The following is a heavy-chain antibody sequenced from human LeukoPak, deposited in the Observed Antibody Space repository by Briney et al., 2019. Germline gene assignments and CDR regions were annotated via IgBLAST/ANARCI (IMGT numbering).Heavy chain of an antibody. CDR2: VKQDGSEK. Sequence: GGSLRLSCAASGFTFTTYWMTWVRQAPGKGLEWVAKVKQDGSEKYYVDSVKGRFTISRDNARNSLSLQMDSLRVEDTAVYFCARGDGYHRLWGQGTLVTVSS. D-gene: IGHD5-24*01. J-gene: IGHJ4*02. V-gene: IGHV3-7*01. CDR3: ARGDGYHRL. CDR1: GFTFTTYW.